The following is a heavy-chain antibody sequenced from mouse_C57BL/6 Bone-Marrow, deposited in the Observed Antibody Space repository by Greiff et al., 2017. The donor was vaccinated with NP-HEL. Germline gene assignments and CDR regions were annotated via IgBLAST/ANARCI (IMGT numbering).Heavy chain of an antibody. V-gene: IGHV1-7*01. J-gene: IGHJ3*01. Sequence: QVQLQQSGAELVKPGASVKLSCKASGYTFTSYWMHWVKQRPGQGLEWIGYINPCSGYTKYNQKFKGKATLTAEKSSSTAYMQLSRLTYEDSAVYYCARRDGYDDAWFAYWGQGTLVTVSA. CDR2: INPCSGYT. CDR1: GYTFTSYW. D-gene: IGHD2-2*01. CDR3: ARRDGYDDAWFAY.